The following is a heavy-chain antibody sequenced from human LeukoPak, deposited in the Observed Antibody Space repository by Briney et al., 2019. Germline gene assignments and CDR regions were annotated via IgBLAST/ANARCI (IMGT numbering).Heavy chain of an antibody. V-gene: IGHV3-7*01. D-gene: IGHD5-12*01. CDR2: IKQDGSGK. Sequence: GGSLRLSCAASGFTFSSYEMNWVRQAPGKGLEWVSNIKQDGSGKYYVDSVKGRFTISRDNAINSLYLQMNSLRVEDMAVYYCARGSGYEDAFDYWGQGTLVTVSS. CDR3: ARGSGYEDAFDY. J-gene: IGHJ4*02. CDR1: GFTFSSYE.